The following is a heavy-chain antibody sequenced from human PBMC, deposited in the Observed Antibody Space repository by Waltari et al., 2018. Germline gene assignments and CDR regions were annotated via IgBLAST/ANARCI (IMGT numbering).Heavy chain of an antibody. CDR2: IYSGGTT. V-gene: IGHV3-53*02. Sequence: EVQLVETGGGSIQPGGSLRLSCEASVLTVSNNYMSWVRQAPGKGLEGVSVIYSGGTTHYADSVKGRFTISRDNSKNTLYLQMNSLRAEDTAVYYCATSPSRSFWGQGTLVTVSS. CDR3: ATSPSRSF. J-gene: IGHJ4*02. CDR1: VLTVSNNY.